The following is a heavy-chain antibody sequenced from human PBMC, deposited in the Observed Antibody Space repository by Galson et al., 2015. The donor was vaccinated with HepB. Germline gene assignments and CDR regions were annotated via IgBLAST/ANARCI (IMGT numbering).Heavy chain of an antibody. CDR1: GFIFGNFG. CDR2: ISGNGGTT. CDR3: AKLGQYDFRSGFRRYFDH. D-gene: IGHD3/OR15-3a*01. J-gene: IGHJ4*02. Sequence: SLRLSCAASGFIFGNFGMNWVRQAPGKGLEWVAAISGNGGTTYYADSVKGRFTISRDYTKSTLFLQMSSLRDEDTALYYCAKLGQYDFRSGFRRYFDHWGLGTLITVSS. V-gene: IGHV3-23*01.